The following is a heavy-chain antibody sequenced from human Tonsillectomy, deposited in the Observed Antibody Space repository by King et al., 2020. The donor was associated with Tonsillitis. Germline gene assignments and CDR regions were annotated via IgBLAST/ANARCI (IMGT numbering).Heavy chain of an antibody. Sequence: QLVQSGGGVVQPGGSLRLSCAASGFTFISYGMHWVRQAPGKGLEGVAFIRYDGSNKYYEDSVKGRFTISRDNSKNTLYLQMNSLRAEDMAVYYCAKDPRKYCSGGSCYSDYYYYGMDVWGQGTTVTVSS. CDR2: IRYDGSNK. V-gene: IGHV3-30*02. CDR3: AKDPRKYCSGGSCYSDYYYYGMDV. J-gene: IGHJ6*02. D-gene: IGHD2-15*01. CDR1: GFTFISYG.